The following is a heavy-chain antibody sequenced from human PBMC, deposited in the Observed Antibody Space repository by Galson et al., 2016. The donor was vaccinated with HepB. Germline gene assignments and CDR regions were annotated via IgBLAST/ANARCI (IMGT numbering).Heavy chain of an antibody. CDR2: ANAGDSNT. CDR3: ARRTTGTIWSVDI. Sequence: SLRLSCAASGFTFSSYAMSWVRQAPGKGLEWVSAANAGDSNTYYIDSVKGRFTISRDNSKSTVYLQMDRLRAEDTAVYYCARRTTGTIWSVDIWGQGTTVTVSS. J-gene: IGHJ6*02. V-gene: IGHV3-23*01. CDR1: GFTFSSYA. D-gene: IGHD1-1*01.